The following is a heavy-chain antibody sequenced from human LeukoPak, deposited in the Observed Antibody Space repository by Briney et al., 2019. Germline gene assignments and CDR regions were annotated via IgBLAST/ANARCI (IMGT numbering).Heavy chain of an antibody. CDR1: GYTFNSND. CDR2: MNPNSDNT. J-gene: IGHJ6*02. D-gene: IGHD3-3*01. Sequence: GASVKVSCKASGYTFNSNDIHWVRQAPGQGLEWMGRMNPNSDNTGHAQKFQGRVTMTKNTSISTAYMELTSLRSADTAVYYCVRGLVTRSLEWLMENFYYGMDVWGQGTTVTVSS. CDR3: VRGLVTRSLEWLMENFYYGMDV. V-gene: IGHV1-8*01.